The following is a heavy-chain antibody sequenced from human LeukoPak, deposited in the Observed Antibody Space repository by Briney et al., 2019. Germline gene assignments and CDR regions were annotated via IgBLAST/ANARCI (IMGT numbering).Heavy chain of an antibody. CDR3: ARARLSACDI. CDR1: GGSIRSGSYY. J-gene: IGHJ3*02. V-gene: IGHV4-61*02. Sequence: SETLSLTCTVPGGSIRSGSYYRSWIRQPAGKGLEWIGRIYTSGSTNYNPSLKSRVTISGDTSKNQFSLKLSSVTAADTAVYYCARARLSACDIWGQGTMVTVSS. CDR2: IYTSGST.